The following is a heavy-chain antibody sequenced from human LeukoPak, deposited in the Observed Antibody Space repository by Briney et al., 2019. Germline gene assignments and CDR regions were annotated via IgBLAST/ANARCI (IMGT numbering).Heavy chain of an antibody. CDR1: GFTFSSYG. J-gene: IGHJ4*02. Sequence: GGSLRLSCAASGFTFSSYGMHWVRQAPGKGLEWVAVISYDGSNKYYADPVKGRFTISRGNSKNTLYLQMNSLRAEDTAVYYCAKVAGFGERQFDYWGQGTLVTVSS. D-gene: IGHD3-10*01. V-gene: IGHV3-30*18. CDR3: AKVAGFGERQFDY. CDR2: ISYDGSNK.